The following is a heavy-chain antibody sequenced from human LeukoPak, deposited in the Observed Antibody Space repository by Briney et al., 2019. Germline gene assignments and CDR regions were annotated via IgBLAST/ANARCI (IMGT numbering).Heavy chain of an antibody. Sequence: PGGSLRLSCAASGFTFSSYWMSWVRQAPGKGLEWVANIKQDGSEKYYVDSVKGRFTISRDNAKNSLYLQMNSLRAEDTAVYYCGREGWWKRGPHPNYFDYWGQGTLVTVSS. D-gene: IGHD2-15*01. CDR3: GREGWWKRGPHPNYFDY. V-gene: IGHV3-7*01. CDR2: IKQDGSEK. CDR1: GFTFSSYW. J-gene: IGHJ4*02.